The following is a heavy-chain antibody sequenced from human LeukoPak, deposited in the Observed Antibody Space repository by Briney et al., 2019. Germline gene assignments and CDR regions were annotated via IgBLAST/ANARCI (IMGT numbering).Heavy chain of an antibody. D-gene: IGHD6-13*01. Sequence: GGSLRLSCAASGFTFSSYSMNWVRQAPGKGLEWVSSISSSSYIYYADSLKGRFTISRDNAKNSLYLQMNSLRAEDTAVYYCARSFLSIAAAATDYWGQGTLVTVSS. CDR3: ARSFLSIAAAATDY. CDR1: GFTFSSYS. CDR2: ISSSSYI. J-gene: IGHJ4*02. V-gene: IGHV3-21*01.